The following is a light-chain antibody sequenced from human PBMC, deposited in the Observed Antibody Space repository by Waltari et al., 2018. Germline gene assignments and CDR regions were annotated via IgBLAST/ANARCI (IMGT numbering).Light chain of an antibody. CDR2: EGS. Sequence: QSALTQPASVSGSPGPSITISCTGTSSDVGSNNLVSWYQQHPDQAPKVVIYEGSERPSGISNRFSGSKAGITASLTISGLQPEDEADYYCCSYAGSGTFVVFGGGTKLTVL. CDR3: CSYAGSGTFVV. J-gene: IGLJ2*01. CDR1: SSDVGSNNL. V-gene: IGLV2-23*03.